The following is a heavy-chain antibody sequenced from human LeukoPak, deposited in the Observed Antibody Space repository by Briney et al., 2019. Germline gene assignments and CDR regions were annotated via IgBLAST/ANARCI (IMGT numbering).Heavy chain of an antibody. CDR3: ARDWRGYSGYNY. V-gene: IGHV1-18*01. D-gene: IGHD5-12*01. J-gene: IGHJ4*02. CDR1: GYTFTSYG. CDR2: ISAYNGNT. Sequence: ASVKVSCKASGYTFTSYGISWVRQAPGQGLEWMGLISAYNGNTNYAQKLQGRVTMTTDTSTSTAYMELRSLRSDDTAVYYGARDWRGYSGYNYWGQGTLVTVSS.